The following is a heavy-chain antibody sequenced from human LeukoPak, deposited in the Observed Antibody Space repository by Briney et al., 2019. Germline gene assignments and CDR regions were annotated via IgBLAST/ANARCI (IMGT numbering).Heavy chain of an antibody. J-gene: IGHJ4*02. CDR1: GFTFSSYS. Sequence: GGSLRLSCAASGFTFSSYSLNWVRQAPGKGLEWVSIVSGSGGITNSADSVKGRFTISRDNSKNTVYLEMNSLRAEDTAVYYCATEGFDNWGQGTLVSVSS. CDR3: ATEGFDN. V-gene: IGHV3-23*01. D-gene: IGHD1-14*01. CDR2: VSGSGGIT.